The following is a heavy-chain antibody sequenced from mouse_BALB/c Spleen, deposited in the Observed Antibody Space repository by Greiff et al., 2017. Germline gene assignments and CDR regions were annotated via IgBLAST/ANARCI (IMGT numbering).Heavy chain of an antibody. CDR1: GFTFSSFG. V-gene: IGHV5-17*02. J-gene: IGHJ4*01. CDR3: ARTYGSSYDAMDY. D-gene: IGHD1-1*01. Sequence: QLKESGGGLVQPGGSRKLSCAASGFTFSSFGMHWVRQAPEKGLEWVAYISSGSSTIYYADTVKGRFTISRDNPKNTLFLQMTSLRSEDTAMYYCARTYGSSYDAMDYWGQGTSVTVSS. CDR2: ISSGSSTI.